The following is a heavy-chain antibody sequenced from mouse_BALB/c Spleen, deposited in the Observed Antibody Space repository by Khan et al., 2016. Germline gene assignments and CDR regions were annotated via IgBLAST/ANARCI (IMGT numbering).Heavy chain of an antibody. CDR1: GYTFSNYW. J-gene: IGHJ4*01. Sequence: QVRLQQSGAELMKPGASVKISCKATGYTFSNYWIEWVKQRPGHGLEWIGEILSGSGSNNYNEKFKGKATFTADTSSNTAYMQLSSLTSEDSAVYYCARAPYYGNYDYVMDYWGQGTSVTVSS. CDR3: ARAPYYGNYDYVMDY. V-gene: IGHV1-9*01. CDR2: ILSGSGSN. D-gene: IGHD2-10*01.